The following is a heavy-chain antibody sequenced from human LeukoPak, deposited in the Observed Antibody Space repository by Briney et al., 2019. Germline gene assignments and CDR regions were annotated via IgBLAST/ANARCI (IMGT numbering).Heavy chain of an antibody. CDR2: ISTSSSYI. CDR3: VRDTFSPDAFDI. V-gene: IGHV3-21*01. CDR1: GFTFSSYS. Sequence: GGSLRPSCAASGFTFSSYSMNWVRQAPGKGLEWVSSISTSSSYIYSADSVEGRFPISRDNANNSLYLQMNGLRAEDTAVYYCVRDTFSPDAFDIWGQGTMVTVSS. D-gene: IGHD3-16*01. J-gene: IGHJ3*02.